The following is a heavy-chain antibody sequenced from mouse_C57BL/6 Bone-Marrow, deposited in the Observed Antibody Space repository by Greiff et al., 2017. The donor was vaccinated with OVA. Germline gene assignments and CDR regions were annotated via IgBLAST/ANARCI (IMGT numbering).Heavy chain of an antibody. CDR1: GYTFTSYW. J-gene: IGHJ3*01. CDR2: IDPSDSYT. Sequence: QVQLQQPGAELVRPGTSVKLSCKASGYTFTSYWLHWVQQRPGQGLEWIGVIDPSDSYTNYNQKFKGKATLTVDTSSSTAYMQLSSLTSEDSAVYYCARQRPRDKDGFAYWGQGTLVTVSA. V-gene: IGHV1-59*01. CDR3: ARQRPRDKDGFAY. D-gene: IGHD3-3*01.